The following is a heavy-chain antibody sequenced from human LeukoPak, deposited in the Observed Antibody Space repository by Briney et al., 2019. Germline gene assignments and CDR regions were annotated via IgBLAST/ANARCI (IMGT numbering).Heavy chain of an antibody. CDR1: GYTLTNYG. J-gene: IGHJ4*02. V-gene: IGHV1-18*01. Sequence: DSVKVSCKASGYTLTNYGIFWVRQAPGQGLEWMGWISAYSGNTNYAQKLQGRVTMTTETSTSTAYMELESLRSDDTAVYYCAISQGSYYDTSGYLGGDYWGQGTLVTVSS. CDR3: AISQGSYYDTSGYLGGDY. D-gene: IGHD3-22*01. CDR2: ISAYSGNT.